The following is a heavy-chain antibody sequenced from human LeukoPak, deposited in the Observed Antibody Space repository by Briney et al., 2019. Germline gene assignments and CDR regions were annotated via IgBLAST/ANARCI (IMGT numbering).Heavy chain of an antibody. CDR3: ASPDSGSYYLGAFDI. J-gene: IGHJ3*02. D-gene: IGHD1-26*01. V-gene: IGHV1-69*01. Sequence: ASVKVSCKASGRTFSSYAISWVRQAPGQGLECMGGIIPIFGTANYAQKFQGRVTITADESTSTAYMELSSLRSEDTAVYYCASPDSGSYYLGAFDIWGQGTMVTVSS. CDR2: IIPIFGTA. CDR1: GRTFSSYA.